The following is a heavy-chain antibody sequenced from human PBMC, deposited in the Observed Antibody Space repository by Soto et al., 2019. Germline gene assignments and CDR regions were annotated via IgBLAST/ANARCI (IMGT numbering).Heavy chain of an antibody. CDR3: ARRASR. Sequence: EVQLVESGGGLIQPGGSLRLSSAASGFTFSTSERYWVRQAPGKGLEWVSYIHPSGQPIFYADSVKGRFTISRDNAKNSLYLQMSSLRAEDSAVYYCARRASRWGQGTMVTVSS. CDR2: IHPSGQPI. D-gene: IGHD1-26*01. V-gene: IGHV3-48*03. CDR1: GFTFSTSE. J-gene: IGHJ3*01.